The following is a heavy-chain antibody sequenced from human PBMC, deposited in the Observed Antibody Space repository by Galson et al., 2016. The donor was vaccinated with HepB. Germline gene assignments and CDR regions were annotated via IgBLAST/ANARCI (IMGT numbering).Heavy chain of an antibody. CDR2: IYYNGST. D-gene: IGHD2/OR15-2a*01. V-gene: IGHV4-39*01. CDR3: GSHSRYNWFDP. J-gene: IGHJ5*02. Sequence: SETLSLTRTVSGDSISSISYYWGWIRQPPGKGLEWIGSIYYNGSTYYNPSLKSRVTISGDTSKRQFPLKLRSVTAADPAVYYCGSHSRYNWFDPWGPGNLGTVSS. CDR1: GDSISSISYY.